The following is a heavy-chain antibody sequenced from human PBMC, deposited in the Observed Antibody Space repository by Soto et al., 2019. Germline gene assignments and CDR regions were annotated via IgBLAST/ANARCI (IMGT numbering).Heavy chain of an antibody. CDR2: INSDGSIT. V-gene: IGHV3-74*01. CDR3: VRYPRSVGGSYRPDF. D-gene: IGHD3-16*02. Sequence: GGSLRLSCAASGFTFSSYWMHWVRQVPEKGLVWVSRINSDGSITNYADAVKGRFTISRDNVKNTLYLQMNSLRAEDTAVYYCVRYPRSVGGSYRPDFWGQGTLVTVSS. J-gene: IGHJ4*02. CDR1: GFTFSSYW.